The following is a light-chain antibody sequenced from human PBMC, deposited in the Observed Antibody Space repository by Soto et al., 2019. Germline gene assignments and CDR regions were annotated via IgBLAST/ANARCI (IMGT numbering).Light chain of an antibody. Sequence: ETVLTQSPGTLSLSPGERATLSCRASQNLNSNYLAWYQQKPGQAPRLLIYDASSRATGIPDRFSGGGSGTDFTLTISRLEPEDFAVYYCQQFSSYPLTFGGGTKVDIK. CDR2: DAS. CDR1: QNLNSNY. J-gene: IGKJ4*01. V-gene: IGKV3-20*01. CDR3: QQFSSYPLT.